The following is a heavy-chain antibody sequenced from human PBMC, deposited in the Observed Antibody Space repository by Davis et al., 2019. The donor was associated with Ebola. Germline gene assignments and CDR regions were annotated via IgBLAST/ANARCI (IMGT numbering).Heavy chain of an antibody. V-gene: IGHV1-8*01. CDR1: GYTFTSYD. CDR3: ARAIADYYYYGMDV. J-gene: IGHJ6*04. Sequence: ASVKVSCKASGYTFTSYDINWVRQATGQGLEWMGWMNPNSGNTGYAQKFQGRVTMTRNTSISTAYMELSSLRSEDTAVYYCARAIADYYYYGMDVWGKGTTVTVSS. D-gene: IGHD6-13*01. CDR2: MNPNSGNT.